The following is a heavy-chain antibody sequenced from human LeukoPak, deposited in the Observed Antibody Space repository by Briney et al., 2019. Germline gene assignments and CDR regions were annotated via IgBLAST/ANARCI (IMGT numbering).Heavy chain of an antibody. J-gene: IGHJ4*02. CDR2: IYYSGST. CDR3: ARFSILGTIDY. D-gene: IGHD7-27*01. Sequence: SETLSLTCTVSGGSISSYYWSWIRQPPGKGLEWIGYIYYSGSTNYNPSLKSRVTISVDPSKNQFSLKLSSVTAADTAVYYCARFSILGTIDYWGQGTLVTVSS. CDR1: GGSISSYY. V-gene: IGHV4-59*01.